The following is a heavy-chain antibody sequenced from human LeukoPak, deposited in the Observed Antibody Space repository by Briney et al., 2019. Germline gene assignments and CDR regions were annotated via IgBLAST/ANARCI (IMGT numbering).Heavy chain of an antibody. V-gene: IGHV3-64*01. Sequence: GGSLRLSCAASGFTFSSYAMHWVRQAPGKGLEYVSAISSNGGSTYYANSVKGRFTISRDNSKNSLYLQMNSLRAEDTAVYYCARDAPPYSSHEYYYYMDVWGKGTTVTVSS. CDR3: ARDAPPYSSHEYYYYMDV. CDR2: ISSNGGST. CDR1: GFTFSSYA. J-gene: IGHJ6*03. D-gene: IGHD6-13*01.